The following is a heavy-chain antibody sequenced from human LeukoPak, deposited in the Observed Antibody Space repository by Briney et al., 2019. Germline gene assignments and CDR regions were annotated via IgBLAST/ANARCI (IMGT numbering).Heavy chain of an antibody. D-gene: IGHD3-10*01. Sequence: GGSLRLSCAASGFTFDDYAMHWVRQAPGKGLEWVSGISWNSGSIGYADSVKGRFTISRDNAKNSLYLQMNSLRAEDTAVYYCARDLGDFDYWGQGTLVTVSS. CDR1: GFTFDDYA. J-gene: IGHJ4*02. CDR2: ISWNSGSI. V-gene: IGHV3-9*01. CDR3: ARDLGDFDY.